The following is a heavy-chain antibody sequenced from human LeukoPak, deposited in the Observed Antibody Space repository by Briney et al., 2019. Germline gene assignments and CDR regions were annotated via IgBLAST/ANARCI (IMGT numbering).Heavy chain of an antibody. J-gene: IGHJ4*02. D-gene: IGHD3-10*01. CDR1: AYTFTSYY. CDR3: ARDVYFYGSGSYYNPLGY. Sequence: GASVKVSCKASAYTFTSYYMHWVRQAPGQGLEWMGIINPSGGSTSYAQKFQGRVTMTRDTSTSTVYMELSSLRSEDTAVYYCARDVYFYGSGSYYNPLGYWGQGTLVTVSS. V-gene: IGHV1-46*01. CDR2: INPSGGST.